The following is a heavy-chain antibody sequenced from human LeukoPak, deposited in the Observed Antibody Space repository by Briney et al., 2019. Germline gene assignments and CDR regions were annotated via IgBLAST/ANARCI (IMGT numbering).Heavy chain of an antibody. CDR2: INPNSGGT. CDR1: GYTFTGYY. CDR3: ARARRPGSSTSCHFY. D-gene: IGHD2-2*01. J-gene: IGHJ4*02. Sequence: ASVKVSCKASGYTFTGYYMHWVRQAPGQGLEWMGWINPNSGGTNYAQKFQGRVTMTRDTSISTAYMELSRLRFDDTAVYYCARARRPGSSTSCHFYWGQGTLVTVSS. V-gene: IGHV1-2*02.